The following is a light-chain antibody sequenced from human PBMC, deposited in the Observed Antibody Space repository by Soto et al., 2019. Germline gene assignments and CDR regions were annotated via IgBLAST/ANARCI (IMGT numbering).Light chain of an antibody. CDR2: DAS. V-gene: IGKV1-5*01. Sequence: DIQMTQSPSTLSASVGDRVTITCRASQSISSWLAWYQQKPGKAPKLLIYDASSLESGVPSRFSGSGSGKEFTLTISSLQPDEFATYYCQQYNSYSPWTFGQGTKVEIK. CDR1: QSISSW. J-gene: IGKJ1*01. CDR3: QQYNSYSPWT.